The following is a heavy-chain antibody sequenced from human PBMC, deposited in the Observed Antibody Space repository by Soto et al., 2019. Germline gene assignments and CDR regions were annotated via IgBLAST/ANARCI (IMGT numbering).Heavy chain of an antibody. CDR3: ARQRWSTSMEYKRGHWLDP. CDR2: INDSGST. V-gene: IGHV4-34*01. Sequence: PSETLSLTCAVYGGSFSGYYWNWIRQPPGKGLEWIGEINDSGSTNYNPSLGSRVTISVDTSKNQFSLKLSSVTAADTAVYYCARQRWSTSMEYKRGHWLDPWGQGTLVTVSS. D-gene: IGHD3-3*01. CDR1: GGSFSGYY. J-gene: IGHJ5*02.